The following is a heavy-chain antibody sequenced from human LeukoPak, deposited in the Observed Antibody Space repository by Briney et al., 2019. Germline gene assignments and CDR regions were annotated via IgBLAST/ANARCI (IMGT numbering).Heavy chain of an antibody. CDR3: ARGVVVLAAMRGYYYYYGMDV. J-gene: IGHJ6*02. CDR1: GFTFSSYE. CDR2: ISSSGSTI. D-gene: IGHD2-2*01. Sequence: PGGSLRLSCAASGFTFSSYEMNWVRQAPGKGLEWVSYISSSGSTIYYADSVKGRFTISRDNAKNSLYLQINSLRAEDTAVYYCARGVVVLAAMRGYYYYYGMDVWGQGTTVTVSS. V-gene: IGHV3-48*03.